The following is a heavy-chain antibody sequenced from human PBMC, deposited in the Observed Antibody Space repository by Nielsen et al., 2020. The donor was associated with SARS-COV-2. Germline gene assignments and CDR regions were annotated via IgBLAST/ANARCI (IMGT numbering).Heavy chain of an antibody. D-gene: IGHD1-26*01. Sequence: GESLKISCAASGFTFSSYGMHWVRQAPGKGLEWVAVIWYDGSNKYYADSVKGRFTISRDNSKNTLYLQMNSLRAEDTAVYYCARGPRRFRPREESRFDYWGQGTLVTVSS. V-gene: IGHV3-33*08. CDR3: ARGPRRFRPREESRFDY. CDR2: IWYDGSNK. J-gene: IGHJ4*02. CDR1: GFTFSSYG.